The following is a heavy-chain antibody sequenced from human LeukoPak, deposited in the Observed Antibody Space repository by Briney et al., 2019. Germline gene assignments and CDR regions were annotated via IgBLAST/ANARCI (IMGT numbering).Heavy chain of an antibody. J-gene: IGHJ6*02. V-gene: IGHV3-33*01. D-gene: IGHD2-2*01. Sequence: GGSLRLSCAASVRTFCSHVMHSGCQAPGEGLEWVAVIWYDASNKYYADSVKGRFTISRDNSKNTLYLQMNSLRAADTGVYYCGRDSVYCSSTNPICYGMDVWGQGTTVTVSS. CDR1: VRTFCSHV. CDR3: GRDSVYCSSTNPICYGMDV. CDR2: IWYDASNK.